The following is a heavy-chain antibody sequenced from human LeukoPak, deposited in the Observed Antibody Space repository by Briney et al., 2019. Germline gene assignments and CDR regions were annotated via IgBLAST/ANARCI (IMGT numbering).Heavy chain of an antibody. CDR2: IRYDGSNK. Sequence: GGSLRLSCAASGFTFSSYGMHWVRQAPGKGLEWVAFIRYDGSNKYYADSVKGRFTISRDNSKNTLYLQMNSLRAEDTAVYYCAKDAPRDCGFDYWGQGTLVTVSS. CDR1: GFTFSSYG. V-gene: IGHV3-30*02. J-gene: IGHJ4*02. CDR3: AKDAPRDCGFDY. D-gene: IGHD2-21*02.